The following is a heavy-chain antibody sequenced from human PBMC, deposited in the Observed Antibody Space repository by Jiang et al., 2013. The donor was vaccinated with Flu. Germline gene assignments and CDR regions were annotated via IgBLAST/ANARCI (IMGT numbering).Heavy chain of an antibody. CDR1: GGSFSGYY. CDR3: ARRPKILWFGEKGSGYFDY. J-gene: IGHJ4*02. V-gene: IGHV4-34*01. Sequence: LLKPSETLSLTCAVYGGSFSGYYWSWIRQPPGKGLEWIGEINHSGSTNYNPSLKSRVTISVDTSKNQFSLKLSSVTAADTAVYYCARRPKILWFGEKGSGYFDYWGQGTLVTVSS. D-gene: IGHD3-10*01. CDR2: INHSGST.